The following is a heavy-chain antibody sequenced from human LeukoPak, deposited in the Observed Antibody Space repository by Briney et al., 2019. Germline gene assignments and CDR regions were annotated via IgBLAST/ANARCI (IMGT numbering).Heavy chain of an antibody. V-gene: IGHV4-61*02. CDR3: AREGYTSSWYSGYYYLDY. CDR1: GGSISSGSYF. CDR2: INTSGST. Sequence: SETLSLTCTVSGGSISSGSYFWTWIRQPAGKGLEWIGRINTSGSTNYNPSLKSRVTISVDTSKNQFSLKLSSVTAADTAVFYCAREGYTSSWYSGYYYLDYWGQGTLVTVSS. D-gene: IGHD6-13*01. J-gene: IGHJ4*02.